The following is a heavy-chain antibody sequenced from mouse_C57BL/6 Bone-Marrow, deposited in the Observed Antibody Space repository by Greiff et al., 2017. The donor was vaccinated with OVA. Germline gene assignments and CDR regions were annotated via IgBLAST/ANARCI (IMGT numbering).Heavy chain of an antibody. V-gene: IGHV1-69*01. Sequence: QVQLQQPGAELVMPGASVKLSCKASGYTFTSYWMHWVKQRPGQGLEWIGEIDPSDSYTNYNQKFKGKSTLTVDKSSSTAYMQLSSLTSEDSAVYYCGVTTGDWFADWGQGTLVTVSA. CDR2: IDPSDSYT. J-gene: IGHJ3*01. CDR3: GVTTGDWFAD. D-gene: IGHD2-2*01. CDR1: GYTFTSYW.